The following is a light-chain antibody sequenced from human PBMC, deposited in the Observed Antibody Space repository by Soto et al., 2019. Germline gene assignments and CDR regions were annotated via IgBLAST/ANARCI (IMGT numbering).Light chain of an antibody. J-gene: IGLJ2*01. CDR1: SSDVGGYNY. Sequence: QSALTQPASVSGSPGQSITISCTGTSSDVGGYNYVSWYQHEPGKAPKLMIYEVNNRPSGVSNRFSGSKSGTTASLTISGLQAEDEADYYCSSFTSSSTVVFGGGTKVTVL. CDR3: SSFTSSSTVV. V-gene: IGLV2-14*01. CDR2: EVN.